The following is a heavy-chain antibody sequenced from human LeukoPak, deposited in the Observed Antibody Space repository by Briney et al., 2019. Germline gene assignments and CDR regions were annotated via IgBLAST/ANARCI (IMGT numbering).Heavy chain of an antibody. CDR3: TRQVTPVLNFDY. D-gene: IGHD4-11*01. V-gene: IGHV3-73*01. J-gene: IGHJ4*02. CDR1: GFTFSSYG. CDR2: IRSKANSYAT. Sequence: GGSLRLSCAASGFTFSSYGMHWVRQASGKGLEWVGRIRSKANSYATAYAVSVKGRFTISRDDSKNTAYLQMNSLKTEDTAVYYCTRQVTPVLNFDYWGQGTLVTVSS.